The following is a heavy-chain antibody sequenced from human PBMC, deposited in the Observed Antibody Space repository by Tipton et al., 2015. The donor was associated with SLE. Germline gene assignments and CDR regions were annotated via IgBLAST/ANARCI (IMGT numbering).Heavy chain of an antibody. D-gene: IGHD4-17*01. V-gene: IGHV4-38-2*01. Sequence: TLSLTCAVSGYSISSGYYWVWIRQPPGKGLEWIGSIYHSWSTYYNPSLKSRVTISVDTSKNQFSLKLSSVTAAYTAVYYCARGGVTTVTAVWGQGTMVTVSS. CDR2: IYHSWST. J-gene: IGHJ3*01. CDR3: ARGGVTTVTAV. CDR1: GYSISSGYY.